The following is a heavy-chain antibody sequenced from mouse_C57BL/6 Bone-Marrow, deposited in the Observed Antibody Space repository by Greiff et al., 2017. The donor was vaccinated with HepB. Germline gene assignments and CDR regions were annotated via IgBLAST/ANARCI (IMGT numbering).Heavy chain of an antibody. D-gene: IGHD2-3*01. CDR3: AREGGYYGVFYAMDY. CDR2: IYPRSGNT. V-gene: IGHV1-81*01. Sequence: QVQLKQSGAELARPGASVKLSCKASGYTFTSYGISWVKQRTGQGLEWIGEIYPRSGNTYYNEKFKGKATLTADKSSSTAYMELRSLTSEDSAVYFCAREGGYYGVFYAMDYWGQGTSVTVSS. J-gene: IGHJ4*01. CDR1: GYTFTSYG.